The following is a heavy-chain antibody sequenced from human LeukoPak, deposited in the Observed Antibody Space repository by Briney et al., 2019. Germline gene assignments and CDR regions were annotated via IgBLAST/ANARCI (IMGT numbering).Heavy chain of an antibody. J-gene: IGHJ4*02. CDR3: ARGYSSSWRDLFDY. CDR2: INPSSGGA. D-gene: IGHD6-13*01. CDR1: GYTFTSYY. Sequence: ASVKVSCKASGYTFTSYYIHWVRQAPGQGLEWMGIINPSSGGATYAQKFQGRVTMTRDTSTSTVYLELNSLRSEDTAVYYCARGYSSSWRDLFDYWGQGTLVTVSS. V-gene: IGHV1-46*01.